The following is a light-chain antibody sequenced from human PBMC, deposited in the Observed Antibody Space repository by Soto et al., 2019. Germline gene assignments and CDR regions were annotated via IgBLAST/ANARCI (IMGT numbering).Light chain of an antibody. CDR1: QSISSTQ. J-gene: IGKJ4*01. Sequence: EIVMTQSPATLSVSPGERATLSFMASQSISSTQLVWYQQRPGQAPSLLIFGASSRATGIPDRFSGSGSGTDLTLTISGLEPEDFAVYYCQKYDNSPLTFGGGNKVDIK. CDR2: GAS. CDR3: QKYDNSPLT. V-gene: IGKV3-20*01.